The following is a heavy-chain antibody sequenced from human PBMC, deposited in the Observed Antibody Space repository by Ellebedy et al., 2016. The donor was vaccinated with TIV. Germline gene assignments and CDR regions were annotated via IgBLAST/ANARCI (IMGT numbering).Heavy chain of an antibody. V-gene: IGHV1-46*01. CDR2: INPSDGST. J-gene: IGHJ1*01. CDR3: ARDRVGATFGYFQH. D-gene: IGHD1-26*01. CDR1: GYTFTSYY. Sequence: ASVKVSCKASGYTFTSYYMHWVRQAPGQGLEWMGIINPSDGSTSYAQKLQGRVTMTTDTSTSTAYMELRSLRSDDTAVYYCARDRVGATFGYFQHWGQGTLVTVSS.